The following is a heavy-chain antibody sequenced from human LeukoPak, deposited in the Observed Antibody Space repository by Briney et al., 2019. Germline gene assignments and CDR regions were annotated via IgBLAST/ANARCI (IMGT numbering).Heavy chain of an antibody. CDR1: GFTFSSYS. V-gene: IGHV3-48*04. Sequence: GGSLRLSCAASGFTFSSYSMNWVRQAPGKGLEWVSYISSSSSTIYYADSVKGRFTISRDNAKNSLYLQMNSLRAEDTAVYYCARAVTTGDLDYWGQGTLVTVSS. CDR2: ISSSSSTI. J-gene: IGHJ4*02. CDR3: ARAVTTGDLDY. D-gene: IGHD4-17*01.